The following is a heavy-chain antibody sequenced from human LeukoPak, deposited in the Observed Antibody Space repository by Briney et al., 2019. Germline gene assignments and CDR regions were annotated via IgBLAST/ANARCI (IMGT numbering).Heavy chain of an antibody. D-gene: IGHD6-13*01. Sequence: GASVKVSCKASGYTFTTYDFNWVRQAPGQGLEWMGWISAYNGNTNYAQKLQGRVTMTTDTSTSTAYMELRSLRSDDTAVYYCARKGGSSWANWFDPWGQGTLVTVSS. CDR3: ARKGGSSWANWFDP. CDR1: GYTFTTYD. CDR2: ISAYNGNT. V-gene: IGHV1-18*01. J-gene: IGHJ5*02.